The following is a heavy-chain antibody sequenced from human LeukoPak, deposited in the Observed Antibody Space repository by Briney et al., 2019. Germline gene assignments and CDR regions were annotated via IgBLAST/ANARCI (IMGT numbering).Heavy chain of an antibody. V-gene: IGHV4-61*02. CDR1: GGSISSGSYY. J-gene: IGHJ6*03. D-gene: IGHD3-10*01. CDR3: ARERLEVDGSGFSFFNLIYYYYMDV. Sequence: PSETLSLTCTVSGGSISSGSYYWSWIRQPPGKGLELIGRIYTSGSTNYHPSRKSRVTISVDTSKNQFSLKLSSVTAADTAVYYCARERLEVDGSGFSFFNLIYYYYMDVWGKGTTVTISS. CDR2: IYTSGST.